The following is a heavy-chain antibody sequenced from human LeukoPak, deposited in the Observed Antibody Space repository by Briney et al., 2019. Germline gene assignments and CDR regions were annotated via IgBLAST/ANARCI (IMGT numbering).Heavy chain of an antibody. J-gene: IGHJ4*02. CDR1: GGTFSSYA. CDR3: ARTPGYYDSSGYYYFDY. D-gene: IGHD3-22*01. V-gene: IGHV1-18*01. CDR2: ISAYNGNT. Sequence: ASVKVSCKASGGTFSSYAISWVRQAPGQGLEWMGWISAYNGNTNYAQKLQGRVTMTTDTSTSTAYMELRSLRSDDTAVYYCARTPGYYDSSGYYYFDYWGQGTLVTVSS.